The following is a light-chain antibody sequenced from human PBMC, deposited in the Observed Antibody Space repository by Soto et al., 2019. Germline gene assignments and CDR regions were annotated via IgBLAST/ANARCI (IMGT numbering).Light chain of an antibody. CDR1: TSNIGSNA. J-gene: IGLJ3*02. CDR2: SNN. CDR3: ATWDDSLKGWV. V-gene: IGLV1-44*01. Sequence: QSVLTQPPSASGTPGQRVTISCSGSTSNIGSNAVDWYQQHPGTAPKVLIYSNNQRPSGVPDRIFGSRSGTSASLAITGLQSEKEADYYCATWDDSLKGWVFGGGTKLTVL.